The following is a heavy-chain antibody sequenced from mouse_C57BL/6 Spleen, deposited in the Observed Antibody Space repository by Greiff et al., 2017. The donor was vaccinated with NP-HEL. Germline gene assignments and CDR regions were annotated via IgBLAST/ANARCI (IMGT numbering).Heavy chain of an antibody. V-gene: IGHV1-47*01. CDR2: FHPYNDDT. J-gene: IGHJ3*01. Sequence: QVHVKQYGAELVKPGASVKMSCKASGYTFTTYPIEWMKQNHGKSLEWIGNFHPYNDDTKYNEKFKGKATLTVEKSSSTVYLELSRLTSDDSAVYYCARRGDYGGFAYWGQGTLVTVSA. CDR3: ARRGDYGGFAY. CDR1: GYTFTTYP. D-gene: IGHD2-4*01.